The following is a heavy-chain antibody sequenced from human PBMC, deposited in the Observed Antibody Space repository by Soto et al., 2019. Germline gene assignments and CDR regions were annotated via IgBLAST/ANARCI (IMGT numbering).Heavy chain of an antibody. CDR3: AKDRGPYYDFWSGFNWATYYYGMDV. CDR2: ISYDGSNK. CDR1: GFTFSSYG. J-gene: IGHJ6*02. D-gene: IGHD3-3*01. Sequence: GGSLRLSCAASGFTFSSYGMHWVRQAPGKGLEWVAVISYDGSNKYYADSVKGRFTISRDNSKNTLYLQMNSLRAEDTAVFYCAKDRGPYYDFWSGFNWATYYYGMDVWGQGTTVTVSS. V-gene: IGHV3-30*18.